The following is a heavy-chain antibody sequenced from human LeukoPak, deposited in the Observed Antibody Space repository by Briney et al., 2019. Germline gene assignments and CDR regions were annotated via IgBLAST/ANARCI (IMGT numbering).Heavy chain of an antibody. CDR3: ASSSYDFRDYYYYYGMDV. Sequence: RSSETLSLTCTVSGGSISSSSYYWGWIRQPPGKGLEWIGSIYYSGSTYYNPSLKSRVTISVDTSKNQFSLKLSSVTAADTAVYYCASSSYDFRDYYYYYGMDVWGQGTTVTVSS. CDR1: GGSISSSSYY. CDR2: IYYSGST. V-gene: IGHV4-39*01. J-gene: IGHJ6*02. D-gene: IGHD3/OR15-3a*01.